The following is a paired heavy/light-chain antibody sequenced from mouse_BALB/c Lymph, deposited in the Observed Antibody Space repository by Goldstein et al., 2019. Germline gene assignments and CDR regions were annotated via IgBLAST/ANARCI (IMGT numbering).Light chain of an antibody. V-gene: IGKV1-117*01. CDR1: QSIVHSNGNTY. J-gene: IGKJ1*01. Sequence: DVLMTQTPLSLPVSLGDQASISCRSSQSIVHSNGNTYLEWYLQKPGQSPKLLIYKVSNRFSGVPDRFSGSGSGTDFTLKISRVEAEDLGVYYCFQGSHVPRTFGGGTKLEIK. CDR3: FQGSHVPRT. CDR2: KVS.
Heavy chain of an antibody. CDR3: ARPYYGNYGGFAY. J-gene: IGHJ3*01. D-gene: IGHD2-10*01. CDR2: IWSDGST. CDR1: GFSLTSYG. Sequence: QVQLKESGPGLVAPSQSLSITCTISGFSLTSYGVHWVRQPPGKGLEWLVVIWSDGSTTYNSALKSRLSISKDNSKSQVFLKMNSLQTDDTAMYYCARPYYGNYGGFAYWGQGTLVTVSA. V-gene: IGHV2-6-1*01.